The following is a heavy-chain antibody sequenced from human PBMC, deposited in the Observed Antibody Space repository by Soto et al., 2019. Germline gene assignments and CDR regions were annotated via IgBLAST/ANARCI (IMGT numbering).Heavy chain of an antibody. D-gene: IGHD1-26*01. CDR1: GFTFSSYS. Sequence: PGGSLRLSCAAPGFTFSSYSINWVRQAPGKGLEWVSYISSSSSTIYYADSVKGRFTISRDNAKNSLYLQMNSLRDEDTAVYYCARDPSIDSGNYYYYGMDVWGQGTTVTVSS. CDR3: ARDPSIDSGNYYYYGMDV. V-gene: IGHV3-48*02. CDR2: ISSSSSTI. J-gene: IGHJ6*02.